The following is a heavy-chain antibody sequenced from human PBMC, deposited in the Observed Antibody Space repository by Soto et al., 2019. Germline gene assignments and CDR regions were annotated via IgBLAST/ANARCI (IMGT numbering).Heavy chain of an antibody. D-gene: IGHD5-12*01. CDR1: GGSISSSSYY. CDR3: ARPYSGYGSGSSYMDV. V-gene: IGHV4-39*01. CDR2: IYYSGST. J-gene: IGHJ6*03. Sequence: SETLSLTCTVSGGSISSSSYYWGWIRQPPGKGLEWIGSIYYSGSTYYNPSLKSRVTISVDTSKNQFSLKLSSVTAADTAVYYCARPYSGYGSGSSYMDVWGKGTTVTVSS.